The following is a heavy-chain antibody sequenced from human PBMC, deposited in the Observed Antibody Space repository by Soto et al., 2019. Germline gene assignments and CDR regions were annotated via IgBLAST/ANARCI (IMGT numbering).Heavy chain of an antibody. Sequence: QVQLQQWGAGLVKPSETLSLTCVVHGGSFSGYAWNWIPQFPEKGLEGIGEISQSGSSRYNTFLPSLVTTSPDTSKLQFALDLSSLTAAATTSFYCARASRRYSGTPPQLLSYHSTGMHVRGQGTTVIISS. CDR1: GGSFSGYA. D-gene: IGHD5-12*01. J-gene: IGHJ6*02. CDR2: ISQSGSS. CDR3: ARASRRYSGTPPQLLSYHSTGMHV. V-gene: IGHV4-34*01.